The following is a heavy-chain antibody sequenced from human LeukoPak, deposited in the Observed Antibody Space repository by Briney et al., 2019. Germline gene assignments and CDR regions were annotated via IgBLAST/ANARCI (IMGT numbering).Heavy chain of an antibody. J-gene: IGHJ4*02. V-gene: IGHV3-30*18. CDR3: AKGYNWNDSY. CDR1: GFTFSSYG. CDR2: ISSDGSNK. Sequence: PGRSLRLSCAASGFTFSSYGMHWVRQAPGKGLEWVAVISSDGSNKHYADSVKGRFTISRDNSKNTLYLQMNSLRAKDTAVYYCAKGYNWNDSYWGQGTLVTVSS. D-gene: IGHD1-1*01.